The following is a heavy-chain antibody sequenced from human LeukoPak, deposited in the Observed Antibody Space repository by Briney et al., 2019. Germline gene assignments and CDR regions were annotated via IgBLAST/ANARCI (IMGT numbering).Heavy chain of an antibody. CDR3: ARDSPYGGYLGIFDY. CDR1: GFTFSSYG. D-gene: IGHD5-12*01. J-gene: IGHJ4*02. V-gene: IGHV3-33*01. CDR2: IWYDGSNK. Sequence: GGSLRLSCAASGFTFSSYGMHWVRQAPGKGLEWVAVIWYDGSNKYYADSVKGRFTISRDNSKNTLYLQMNSLRAEDTAVYYCARDSPYGGYLGIFDYWGQGTLVTVSS.